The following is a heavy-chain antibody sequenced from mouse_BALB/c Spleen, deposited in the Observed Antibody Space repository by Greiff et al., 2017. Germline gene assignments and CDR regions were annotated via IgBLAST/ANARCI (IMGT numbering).Heavy chain of an antibody. CDR1: GYTFTDSA. V-gene: IGHV1S137*01. CDR2: ISTYYGDA. D-gene: IGHD4-1*01. J-gene: IGHJ2*01. Sequence: QVQLQQSGAELVRPGVSVKISCKGSGYTFTDSAMHWVKQSHAKSLEWIGVISTYYGDASYNQKFKGKATMTVDKSSSTAYMELARLTSEDSAIYYCARYWDEYYFDYWGQGTTLTVSS. CDR3: ARYWDEYYFDY.